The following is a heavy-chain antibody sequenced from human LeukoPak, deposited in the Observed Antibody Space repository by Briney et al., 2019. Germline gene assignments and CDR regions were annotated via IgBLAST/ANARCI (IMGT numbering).Heavy chain of an antibody. D-gene: IGHD2-15*01. Sequence: PGGSLRLSCAASGFTVSSNHMSWVRQIPGKGLEWVSLIYAGGSTYYADSVKGRFTISRDNSNNTLYLQMNSLRAEDTAVYYCARARGNRPGYCSGENCYYFDYWGQGTLVTVFS. V-gene: IGHV3-53*01. CDR2: IYAGGST. CDR1: GFTVSSNH. J-gene: IGHJ4*02. CDR3: ARARGNRPGYCSGENCYYFDY.